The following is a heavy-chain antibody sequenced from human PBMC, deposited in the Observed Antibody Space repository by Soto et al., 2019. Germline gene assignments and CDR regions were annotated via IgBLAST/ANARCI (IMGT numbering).Heavy chain of an antibody. CDR2: TYYRSKWYN. D-gene: IGHD5-18*01. CDR1: GDSVSSNRAA. J-gene: IGHJ6*02. CDR3: ARDRLTAMGTPHYYYGMDV. Sequence: SQTLSLTCAISGDSVSSNRAAWNWIRQSPSRGLEWLGRTYYRSKWYNDYAVSVKSRITINPDTSKNQFSLQLNSVTPEDTAVYYCARDRLTAMGTPHYYYGMDVWGQGTTVTVSS. V-gene: IGHV6-1*01.